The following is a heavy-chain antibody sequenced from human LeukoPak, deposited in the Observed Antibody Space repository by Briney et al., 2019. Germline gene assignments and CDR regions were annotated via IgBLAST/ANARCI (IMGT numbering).Heavy chain of an antibody. CDR2: INSDGSSI. D-gene: IGHD1-1*01. Sequence: GGSLRLSCAGSGFTFSSHWMYWVRQAPGRGLLWVSRINSDGSSINYADSVKGRFTISRDNAKNTLYLQMNSLRAEDTAVYYCARGTSGMPIEDWGRGTLVTVSS. CDR1: GFTFSSHW. J-gene: IGHJ4*02. CDR3: ARGTSGMPIED. V-gene: IGHV3-74*01.